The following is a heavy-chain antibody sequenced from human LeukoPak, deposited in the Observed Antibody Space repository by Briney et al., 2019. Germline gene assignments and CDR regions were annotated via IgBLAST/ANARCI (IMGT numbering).Heavy chain of an antibody. CDR2: ISGSGGST. J-gene: IGHJ4*02. V-gene: IGHV3-23*01. D-gene: IGHD6-13*01. CDR3: AKVSIAAAAYFDY. CDR1: AFTFSSYG. Sequence: GGSLRLSCAASAFTFSSYGMSWVRQAPGKGLEWVSAISGSGGSTYYADSVKGRFTISRDNSKNTLYLQMNSLRAEDTAVYYCAKVSIAAAAYFDYWGQGTLVTVSS.